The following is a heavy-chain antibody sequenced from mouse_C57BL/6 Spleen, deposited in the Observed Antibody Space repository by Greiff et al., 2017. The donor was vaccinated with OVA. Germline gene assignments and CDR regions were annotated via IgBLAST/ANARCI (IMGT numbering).Heavy chain of an antibody. J-gene: IGHJ3*01. CDR2: LNPNNGGT. CDR1: GYTFTDYY. CDR3: AREENDYGFAY. V-gene: IGHV1-26*01. Sequence: VQLQQSGPELVKPGASVKISCKASGYTFTDYYMNWVKQSHGKSLEWIGDLNPNNGGTSYNQKFKGKATLTVDKSSSTAYMELRSLTSEDSAVYYCAREENDYGFAYWGQGTLVTVSA. D-gene: IGHD2-4*01.